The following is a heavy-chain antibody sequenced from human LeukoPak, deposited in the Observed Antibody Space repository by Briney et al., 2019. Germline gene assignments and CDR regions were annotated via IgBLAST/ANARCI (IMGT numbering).Heavy chain of an antibody. D-gene: IGHD2-2*01. Sequence: GASLRLSCAASGFTFSSYAMHWVRQAPGKGLEWVAVISYDGSNKYYADSVKGRFTISRDNAKNSLYLQMNSLRAEDTAVYYCARDDEGYCSSTSCYPPVPIDYWGQGTLVTVSS. V-gene: IGHV3-30-3*01. CDR2: ISYDGSNK. J-gene: IGHJ4*02. CDR1: GFTFSSYA. CDR3: ARDDEGYCSSTSCYPPVPIDY.